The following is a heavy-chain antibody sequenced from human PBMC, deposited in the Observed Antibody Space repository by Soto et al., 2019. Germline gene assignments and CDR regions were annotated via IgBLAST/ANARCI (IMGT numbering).Heavy chain of an antibody. D-gene: IGHD2-15*01. CDR3: ARSYCSGGSCYSGLWWPPDHFDY. V-gene: IGHV3-33*01. CDR2: IWYDGSNK. Sequence: QVQLVESGGGVVQPGRSLRLSCAASGFTFSSYGMHWVRQAPGKGLEWVAVIWYDGSNKYYADSVKGRFTISRDNSKNTLYLQMNSLRAEDTAVYYCARSYCSGGSCYSGLWWPPDHFDYWGQGTLVTVSS. CDR1: GFTFSSYG. J-gene: IGHJ4*02.